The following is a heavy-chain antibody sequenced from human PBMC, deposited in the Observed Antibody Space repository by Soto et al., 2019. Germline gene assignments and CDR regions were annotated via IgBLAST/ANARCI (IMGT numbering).Heavy chain of an antibody. CDR3: ARLRASTWYMGGYLDY. CDR2: IVSSSSYT. CDR1: GFTFSDYY. J-gene: IGHJ4*02. D-gene: IGHD6-13*01. V-gene: IGHV3-11*06. Sequence: PGGSLRLSCAASGFTFSDYYMSWIRQAPGKGLEWVSYIVSSSSYTNYADSVKGRFTISRDNAKNSLYLEMNSLRAEDTAVYYCARLRASTWYMGGYLDYWGQGTPVTVS.